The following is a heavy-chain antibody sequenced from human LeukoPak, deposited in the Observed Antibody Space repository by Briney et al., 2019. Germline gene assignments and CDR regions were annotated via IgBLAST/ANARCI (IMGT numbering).Heavy chain of an antibody. CDR2: MNPNSGTT. CDR1: GYTFTSYD. CDR3: ARGGNIVVVPAATCYMDV. V-gene: IGHV1-8*03. Sequence: GASVKVSCKASGYTFTSYDINWVRQATGQGLEWMGWMNPNSGTTGYAQKFQGRVTITRNTSMSTAYMELSSLRSEDTAVYYCARGGNIVVVPAATCYMDVWGKGTTVTVSS. D-gene: IGHD2-2*01. J-gene: IGHJ6*03.